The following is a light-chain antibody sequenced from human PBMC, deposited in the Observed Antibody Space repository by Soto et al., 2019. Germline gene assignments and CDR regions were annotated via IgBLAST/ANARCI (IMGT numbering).Light chain of an antibody. J-gene: IGLJ1*01. V-gene: IGLV2-14*01. CDR1: SSDVGGYNY. Sequence: QSALTQPASVSGSPGQSITISCTGTSSDVGGYNYVSWYQQHPGKAPKLMIYEVSNRPSGVSNRFFGSKSGNTASLTISGLQAEDEADYYCSSYTSSSTPDVFGTGTKVTVL. CDR2: EVS. CDR3: SSYTSSSTPDV.